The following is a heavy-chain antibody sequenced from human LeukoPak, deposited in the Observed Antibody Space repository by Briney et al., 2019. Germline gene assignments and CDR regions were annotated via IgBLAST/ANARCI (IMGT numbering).Heavy chain of an antibody. J-gene: IGHJ3*02. D-gene: IGHD6-13*01. V-gene: IGHV1-2*02. Sequence: ASVKASCKASGYTFTGYYLHWVRQAPGQGLEWVVWINSNNGGTNYAQTFQGRVTMTRDTSISTAYMELSRLRFDDTAVYYCARGGSRSSGAFDIWGQGTMVTVSS. CDR3: ARGGSRSSGAFDI. CDR1: GYTFTGYY. CDR2: INSNNGGT.